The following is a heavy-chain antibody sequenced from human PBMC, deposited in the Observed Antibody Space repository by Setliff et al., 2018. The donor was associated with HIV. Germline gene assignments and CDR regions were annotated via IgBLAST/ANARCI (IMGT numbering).Heavy chain of an antibody. Sequence: PSETLSLTCTVSDDFISSYYWSWIRQPPGKGLEWIGFIYYTGTTNYNPSLQSRVTISVDASRNQFYLKLSSVTAADTAVYYCARLHYDSRGYYHPYWGQGTLVTVSS. CDR3: ARLHYDSRGYYHPY. V-gene: IGHV4-59*01. D-gene: IGHD3-22*01. CDR2: IYYTGTT. J-gene: IGHJ4*02. CDR1: DDFISSYY.